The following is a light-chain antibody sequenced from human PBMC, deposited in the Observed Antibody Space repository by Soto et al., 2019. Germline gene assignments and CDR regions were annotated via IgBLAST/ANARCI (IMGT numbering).Light chain of an antibody. CDR2: DTS. CDR3: QQYSNGPPWT. Sequence: IELTQSPATLPVSPGETATLFCRASQSVGRSLAWYQQRPGQAPRLLIYDTSTRAFGLPTRFSGSGSGTEFTLTISGLQSEDSAVYHCQQYSNGPPWTFGHGTKVEVK. CDR1: QSVGRS. J-gene: IGKJ1*01. V-gene: IGKV3-15*01.